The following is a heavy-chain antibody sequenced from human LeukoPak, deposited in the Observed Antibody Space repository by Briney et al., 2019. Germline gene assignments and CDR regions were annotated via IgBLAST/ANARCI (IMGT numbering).Heavy chain of an antibody. CDR2: ISLSGLT. CDR1: GGSITSTNW. D-gene: IGHD2-8*01. V-gene: IGHV4-4*02. J-gene: IGHJ4*02. CDR3: SRENGAFSPFGY. Sequence: PSGTLSLTYGVSGGSITSTNWWSWVRQPPGQGQEWIGEISLSGLTNYNPSLKSRVTMALDKSKNHLSLNLTSVTAADTAVYYCSRENGAFSPFGYWGQGTLVTVPS.